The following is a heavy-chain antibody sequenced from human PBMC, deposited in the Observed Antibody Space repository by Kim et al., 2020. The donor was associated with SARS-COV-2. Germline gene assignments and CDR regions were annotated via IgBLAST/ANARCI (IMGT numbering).Heavy chain of an antibody. CDR2: IRSKGYGGTT. V-gene: IGHV3-49*03. D-gene: IGHD4-17*01. CDR3: ARMITVTDYNWFDP. J-gene: IGHJ5*02. Sequence: GSLRLSCTAFGFTFGDYAMSWFRQAPGKGLEWVSFIRSKGYGGTTEYAASVKGRFTISRDDSKSIAYLQMNSLKTEDTAVYYCARMITVTDYNWFDPWGQGTLVTVSS. CDR1: GFTFGDYA.